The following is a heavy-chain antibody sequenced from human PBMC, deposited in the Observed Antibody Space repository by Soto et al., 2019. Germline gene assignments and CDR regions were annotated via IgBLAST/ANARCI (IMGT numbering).Heavy chain of an antibody. CDR3: LKDSPIITMIVVVSPCAF. V-gene: IGHV3-23*01. D-gene: IGHD3-22*01. Sequence: EVQLLESGGGLVQPGGSLRLSCTASGFTFSSYAMSWVRQAPGKRLEWVSDISGSGGSTYYADSVKDRFTISRYTSKNTLYLQINSLRAEDTAVYYCLKDSPIITMIVVVSPCAFWGQGTPVVVAS. CDR2: ISGSGGST. J-gene: IGHJ4*01. CDR1: GFTFSSYA.